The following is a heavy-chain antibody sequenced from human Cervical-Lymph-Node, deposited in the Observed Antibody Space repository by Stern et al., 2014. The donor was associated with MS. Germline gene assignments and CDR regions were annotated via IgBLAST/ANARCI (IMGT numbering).Heavy chain of an antibody. Sequence: QVQLQESGPGLVKPSQTLSLTCTVSGDSISSGTYYWSWIRQHPGKGLEWIGYIHYTGTTYYNSSLKSRALISVETSRNQFSLRLTSVTAADTAVYYCARGWWKVGYFDSWGQGTLVTVSS. CDR1: GDSISSGTYY. V-gene: IGHV4-31*03. D-gene: IGHD2-15*01. CDR2: IHYTGTT. CDR3: ARGWWKVGYFDS. J-gene: IGHJ4*02.